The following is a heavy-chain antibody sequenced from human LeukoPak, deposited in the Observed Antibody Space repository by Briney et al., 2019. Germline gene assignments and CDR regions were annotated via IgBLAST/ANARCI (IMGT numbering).Heavy chain of an antibody. J-gene: IGHJ4*02. CDR3: ARDSGAFDY. V-gene: IGHV3-7*05. Sequence: PGGSLRLSCEASGFTFSGYWMTWVRQAPGKGLEWVANIKQDGSEKYYVDSVKGRFTISRDNAKNSLFLQMNSLRAEDTGVYYCARDSGAFDYWGQGTLVTVSS. CDR1: GFTFSGYW. CDR2: IKQDGSEK.